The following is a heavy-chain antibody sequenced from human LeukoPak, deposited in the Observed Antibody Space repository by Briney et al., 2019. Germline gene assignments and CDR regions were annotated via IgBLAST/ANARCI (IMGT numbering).Heavy chain of an antibody. V-gene: IGHV4-39*07. J-gene: IGHJ4*02. Sequence: SETLSLTCTVSGGSISSSSCCWGWIRQPPGKGLEWIGSIYYSGSTYYNPSLKSRVTISVDTSKNQFSLKLSSVTAADTAVYYCARDGVRGLVWGQGTLVTVSS. CDR2: IYYSGST. CDR1: GGSISSSSCC. D-gene: IGHD3-10*01. CDR3: ARDGVRGLV.